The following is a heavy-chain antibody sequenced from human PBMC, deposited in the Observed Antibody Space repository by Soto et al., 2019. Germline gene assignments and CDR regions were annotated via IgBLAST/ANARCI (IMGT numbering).Heavy chain of an antibody. J-gene: IGHJ3*02. V-gene: IGHV3-33*01. CDR3: ARDDAFDNENGFDM. CDR1: GFPFSFYG. CDR2: IVSDGSAI. D-gene: IGHD3-3*02. Sequence: GGSLRLSCAVSGFPFSFYGFHWVRQSPGKGLEWLGVIVSDGSAIYHADSLEGRFFISRDNSKDILYLQMNSLRVEDTAAYYCARDDAFDNENGFDMWGQGTMVTVSS.